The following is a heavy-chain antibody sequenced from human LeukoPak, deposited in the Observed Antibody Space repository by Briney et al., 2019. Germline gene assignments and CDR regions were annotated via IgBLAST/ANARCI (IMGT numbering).Heavy chain of an antibody. CDR1: GFPFTSDA. Sequence: GGSLRLSWVASGFPFTSDAMNWVPQAPGKGLEWVSSTVSRGTTQYADSVKGRFTVSRDTSKNTLYLQMNSLRADDTAVYYCAKCSTSAYTTGWCNWIDPWGQGTLVTVSS. V-gene: IGHV3-23*01. D-gene: IGHD6-19*01. J-gene: IGHJ5*02. CDR2: TVSRGTT. CDR3: AKCSTSAYTTGWCNWIDP.